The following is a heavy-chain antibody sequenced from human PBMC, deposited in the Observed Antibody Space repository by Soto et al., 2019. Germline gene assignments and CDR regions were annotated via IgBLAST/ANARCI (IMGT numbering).Heavy chain of an antibody. Sequence: QVQLVESGGGVVQPGRSLRLSCAASGFSFTTYVMHWVRQAPGKGLEWVAVISHDGSYKYYGDAVKGRFTISRDTSKNAVYLEMNSLRPEDTAVYYCAKGLLAIVGTTLPRDAFNIWCQGTMVTVSS. D-gene: IGHD1-26*01. CDR3: AKGLLAIVGTTLPRDAFNI. CDR1: GFSFTTYV. J-gene: IGHJ3*02. V-gene: IGHV3-30*18. CDR2: ISHDGSYK.